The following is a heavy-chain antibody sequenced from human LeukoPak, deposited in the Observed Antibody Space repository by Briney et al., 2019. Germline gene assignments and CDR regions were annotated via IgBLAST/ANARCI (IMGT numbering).Heavy chain of an antibody. Sequence: SETLSLTCTVSGDSISSGDYYWSWIRQPPGKGLEWIGYIYYSGSTYYNPSLKSRVTISVDTSKNQFSLKLSSVTAAGTAVYYCAREKSTGYWFDPWGQGTLVTVSS. V-gene: IGHV4-30-4*08. CDR3: AREKSTGYWFDP. J-gene: IGHJ5*02. CDR2: IYYSGST. CDR1: GDSISSGDYY. D-gene: IGHD3-22*01.